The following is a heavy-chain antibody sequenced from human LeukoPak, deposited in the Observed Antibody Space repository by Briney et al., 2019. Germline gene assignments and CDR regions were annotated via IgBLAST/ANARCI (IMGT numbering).Heavy chain of an antibody. CDR2: IKQDGSEK. D-gene: IGHD1-14*01. CDR1: GFTFSNYW. CDR3: ARLRTFDY. J-gene: IGHJ4*02. Sequence: GGSLRLSCAASGFTFSNYWMSWVRQAPGKGLEWVANIKQDGSEKYYVGSVKGRFTISRDNADKSLYLQMNSMRAEATAVYYCARLRTFDYWGQGTLVTVSS. V-gene: IGHV3-7*03.